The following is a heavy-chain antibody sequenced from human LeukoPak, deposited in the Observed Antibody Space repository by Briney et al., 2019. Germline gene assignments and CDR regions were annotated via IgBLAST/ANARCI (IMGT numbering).Heavy chain of an antibody. D-gene: IGHD5-12*01. Sequence: GGSLRLSCAASGFTFSSYSMSWVRQAPGKGLEWVSDVSYSGGSTYYADSVKGRFTISRDNSKNTLYLQMNSLRAEDTAVYYCAKARGYDQYYFNFWGQGTLVTVSS. CDR1: GFTFSSYS. V-gene: IGHV3-23*01. CDR3: AKARGYDQYYFNF. CDR2: VSYSGGST. J-gene: IGHJ4*02.